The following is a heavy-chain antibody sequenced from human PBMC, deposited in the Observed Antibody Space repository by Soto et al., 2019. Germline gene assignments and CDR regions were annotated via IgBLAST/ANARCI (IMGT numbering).Heavy chain of an antibody. V-gene: IGHV1-69*13. Sequence: GASVKVSCKASGGTFSSYAISWVRQAPGQGLEWMGGIIPIFGTANYAQKFQGRVTITADESTSTAYMELSSLRSEDTAVYYCARTARAYYAFSSGYCTFDYWGQGTLVTVSS. J-gene: IGHJ4*02. CDR1: GGTFSSYA. CDR3: ARTARAYYAFSSGYCTFDY. CDR2: IIPIFGTA. D-gene: IGHD3-3*01.